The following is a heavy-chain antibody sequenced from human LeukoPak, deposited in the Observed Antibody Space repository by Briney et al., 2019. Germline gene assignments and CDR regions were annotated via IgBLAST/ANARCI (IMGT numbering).Heavy chain of an antibody. CDR1: EGTFSNYA. Sequence: SVKVSCKASEGTFSNYAISWVRQAPRQGLEWMGRIIPILGITNYAQKFQGRVTITADKSTSTAYMELSSLRSEDTAVYYCAFRGIYYYYYGMDVWGQGTTVTVSS. V-gene: IGHV1-69*04. D-gene: IGHD6-13*01. CDR2: IIPILGIT. CDR3: AFRGIYYYYYGMDV. J-gene: IGHJ6*02.